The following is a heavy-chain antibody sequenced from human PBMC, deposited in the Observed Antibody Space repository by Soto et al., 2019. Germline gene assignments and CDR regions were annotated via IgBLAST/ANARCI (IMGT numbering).Heavy chain of an antibody. CDR2: ISYDGSNK. Sequence: PGGSLRLSCAASGFTFSSYGMHWVRQAPGKGLEWVAVISYDGSNKYYADSVKGRFTISRDNSKNTLYLQMNSLRAEDTAVYYCAKEPMYSGSYNKAFDIWGQGTMVTVSS. D-gene: IGHD1-26*01. J-gene: IGHJ3*02. V-gene: IGHV3-30*18. CDR1: GFTFSSYG. CDR3: AKEPMYSGSYNKAFDI.